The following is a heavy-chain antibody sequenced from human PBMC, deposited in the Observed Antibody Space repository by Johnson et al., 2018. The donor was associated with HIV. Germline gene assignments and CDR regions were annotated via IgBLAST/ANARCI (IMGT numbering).Heavy chain of an antibody. Sequence: QVQLVESGGGLVKPGGSLRLSCAASGFTFSSYAMHWVRQAPGKGLEWVAVISYDGSNKYYADSLKGRFTISRDNSKNTLYLQMNSLRGGDTAVYYCARDLGLPENAFYLWGRGTMVTVS. CDR2: ISYDGSNK. J-gene: IGHJ3*01. CDR1: GFTFSSYA. CDR3: ARDLGLPENAFYL. D-gene: IGHD4-11*01. V-gene: IGHV3-30-3*01.